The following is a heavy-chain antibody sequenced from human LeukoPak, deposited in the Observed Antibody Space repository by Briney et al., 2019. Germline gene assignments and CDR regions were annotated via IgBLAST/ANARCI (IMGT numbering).Heavy chain of an antibody. V-gene: IGHV3-30*18. CDR3: AKDLGYCSGGSCYVFDD. CDR2: ISYDGGNK. J-gene: IGHJ4*02. D-gene: IGHD2-15*01. Sequence: GRSLRLSCAASGFTFSSYGMHWVRQAPGKGLGWGAVISYDGGNKYYADSVKGRFTISRDNSKNTLYLQMISLRAEDTAVYYCAKDLGYCSGGSCYVFDDWGQGTLVTVSS. CDR1: GFTFSSYG.